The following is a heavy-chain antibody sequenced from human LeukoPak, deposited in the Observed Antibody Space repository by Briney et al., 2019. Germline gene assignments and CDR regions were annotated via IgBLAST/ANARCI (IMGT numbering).Heavy chain of an antibody. CDR3: ARDGRYSYGYVDY. V-gene: IGHV3-48*01. J-gene: IGHJ4*02. Sequence: GGSLRLSCAASGFTFSSNAMAWVRQAPGKGLEWVSYISSSGSTIYYADTVKGRFTISRDTSKNTLYLQMNSLRAEDTAVYYCARDGRYSYGYVDYWGQGTLVTVSS. CDR2: ISSSGSTI. D-gene: IGHD5-18*01. CDR1: GFTFSSNA.